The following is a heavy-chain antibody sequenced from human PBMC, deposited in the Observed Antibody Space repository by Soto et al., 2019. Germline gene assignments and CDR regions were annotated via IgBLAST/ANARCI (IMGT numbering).Heavy chain of an antibody. V-gene: IGHV4-39*01. CDR2: IHYSGST. D-gene: IGHD6-19*01. Sequence: SETLALTCTVSGGPIRYTIYYWGWIREPPGKGLEGIGSIHYSGSTHYNPALKSRVTISVDPSKSHFSLNLTSVTPADTSVYYSARHMRAVAAPLAYWGQGTVVTVSS. CDR3: ARHMRAVAAPLAY. CDR1: GGPIRYTIYY. J-gene: IGHJ4*02.